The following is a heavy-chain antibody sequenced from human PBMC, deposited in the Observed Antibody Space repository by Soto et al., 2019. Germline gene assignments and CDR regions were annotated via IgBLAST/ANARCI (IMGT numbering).Heavy chain of an antibody. D-gene: IGHD3-10*01. CDR1: GFTVSSNY. V-gene: IGHV3-66*01. J-gene: IGHJ4*02. Sequence: GGSLRLSCAASGFTVSSNYMSWVRQAPGKGLEWVSVIYSGGSTYYADSVKGRFTISRDNSKNTLYLQMNSLRAEDTAVYYCATHIPYGSGSYSYFDYWGQGTLVTVSS. CDR2: IYSGGST. CDR3: ATHIPYGSGSYSYFDY.